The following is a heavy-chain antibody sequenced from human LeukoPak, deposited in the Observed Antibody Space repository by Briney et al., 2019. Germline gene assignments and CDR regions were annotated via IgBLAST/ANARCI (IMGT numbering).Heavy chain of an antibody. Sequence: SETLSLTCTVSGGSISSSSYYWGWIRQPPGKGLEWIGYIYYSGSTNYNPSLKSRVTISVDTSKNQFSLKLSSVTAADTAVYYCARGDTAMVDVAYYYYYYMDVWGKGTTVTVSS. D-gene: IGHD5-18*01. V-gene: IGHV4-61*05. CDR3: ARGDTAMVDVAYYYYYYMDV. CDR2: IYYSGST. CDR1: GGSISSSSYY. J-gene: IGHJ6*03.